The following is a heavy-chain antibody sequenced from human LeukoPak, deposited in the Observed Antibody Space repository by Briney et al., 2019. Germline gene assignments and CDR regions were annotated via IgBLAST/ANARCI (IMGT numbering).Heavy chain of an antibody. D-gene: IGHD3-22*01. CDR2: IYYSENT. J-gene: IGHJ6*03. Sequence: SETLSLTCSVSSGSMSSHYWNWIRQTPGMGLEWIGYIYYSENTNYNPSLKSRVTISLDMPKNQVSLRLSSVTAADTAVYYCARAHITMIVMVNYSYYYMDVWGKGTTVTVSS. V-gene: IGHV4-59*11. CDR3: ARAHITMIVMVNYSYYYMDV. CDR1: SGSMSSHY.